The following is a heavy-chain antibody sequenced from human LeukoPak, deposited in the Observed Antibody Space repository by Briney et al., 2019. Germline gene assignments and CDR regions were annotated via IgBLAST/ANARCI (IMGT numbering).Heavy chain of an antibody. Sequence: GGSLRLSCAASGFTFSSYGMSWVRQAPGKGLEWVSAISGSGGSTYYADSVKGRFTISRDNSKNTLYLQMNSLRAEDTAVYYCAKNLITMVRGVNTAFDYWGQGTLVTVSS. V-gene: IGHV3-23*01. CDR2: ISGSGGST. D-gene: IGHD3-10*01. J-gene: IGHJ4*02. CDR3: AKNLITMVRGVNTAFDY. CDR1: GFTFSSYG.